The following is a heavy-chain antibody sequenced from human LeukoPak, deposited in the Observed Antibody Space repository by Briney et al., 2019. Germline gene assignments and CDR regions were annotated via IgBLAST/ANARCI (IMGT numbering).Heavy chain of an antibody. CDR3: ARDLWLQSQRYFDY. CDR1: GFTFSNAW. V-gene: IGHV3-21*01. D-gene: IGHD5-24*01. Sequence: GGSLRLSCAVSGFTFSNAWMTWFRQAPGKGLEWVSSISTSSSYIYYADSVKGRFTISRDNAKKSLYLQLNSLRAEDTAVYYCARDLWLQSQRYFDYWGQGTLVTVSS. J-gene: IGHJ4*02. CDR2: ISTSSSYI.